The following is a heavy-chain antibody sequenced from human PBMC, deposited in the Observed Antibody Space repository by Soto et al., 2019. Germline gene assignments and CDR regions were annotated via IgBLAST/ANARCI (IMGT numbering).Heavy chain of an antibody. J-gene: IGHJ2*01. Sequence: SETLSLTCTVSGGSISSYYWSWIRQPPGKGLEWIGYIYYSGSTNYNPSLKSRVTISVDTSKNQFSLKLSSVTAADTAVYYCARWTGYFDLWGRGTLVTVSS. CDR1: GGSISSYY. V-gene: IGHV4-59*08. CDR2: IYYSGST. D-gene: IGHD5-12*01. CDR3: ARWTGYFDL.